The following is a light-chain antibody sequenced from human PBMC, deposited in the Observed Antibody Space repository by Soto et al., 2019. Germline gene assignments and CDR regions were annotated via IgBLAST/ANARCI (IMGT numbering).Light chain of an antibody. Sequence: QSALTQPASVSGSPGQSITISCTGTSSDVGAYNYVSWLQQHPGKAPKLMIYEVSNRPSGVSNRFSGSKSGNTASLTISGLQAEDEAYYYCTSSTTNYTVVFGGGSKLTVL. CDR3: TSSTTNYTVV. J-gene: IGLJ3*02. CDR1: SSDVGAYNY. CDR2: EVS. V-gene: IGLV2-14*01.